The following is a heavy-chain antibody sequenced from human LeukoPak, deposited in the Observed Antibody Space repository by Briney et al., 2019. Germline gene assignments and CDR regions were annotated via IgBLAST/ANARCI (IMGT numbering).Heavy chain of an antibody. J-gene: IGHJ4*02. CDR1: GGSISSYY. V-gene: IGHV4-59*12. CDR3: ARGGTVVLGY. CDR2: IYYSGST. D-gene: IGHD4-17*01. Sequence: SETLSLTCTVSGGSISSYYWSWIRQPPGKGLEWIGYIYYSGSTNYNPSLKGRVTISVDTSKNQFSLQLNSVTAADTAVYYCARGGTVVLGYCGQGTLVTVSS.